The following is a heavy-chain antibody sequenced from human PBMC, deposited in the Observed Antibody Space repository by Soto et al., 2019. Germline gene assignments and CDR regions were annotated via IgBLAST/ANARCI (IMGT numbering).Heavy chain of an antibody. Sequence: PGGSLRLSCAASGFTFSSYSMNWVRQAPGKGLEWVSSISSSSSYIYYADSVKGRFTISRDNAKNSLYLQMNSLRAEDTAVYYCARDNYYGSGSYLSSVGMDVWGQGTTVTVSS. D-gene: IGHD3-10*01. CDR1: GFTFSSYS. CDR3: ARDNYYGSGSYLSSVGMDV. J-gene: IGHJ6*02. CDR2: ISSSSSYI. V-gene: IGHV3-21*01.